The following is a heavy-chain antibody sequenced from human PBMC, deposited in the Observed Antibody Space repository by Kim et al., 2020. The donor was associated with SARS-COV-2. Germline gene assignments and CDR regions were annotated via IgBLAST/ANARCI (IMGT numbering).Heavy chain of an antibody. CDR3: AGEGDLYDYRGIAV. V-gene: IGHV3-11*06. D-gene: IGHD2-21*02. J-gene: IGHJ6*02. Sequence: ADSVKGRFTVSRDNGKNTLYLQMTSLREEDTAVYYCAGEGDLYDYRGIAVWGQGTSVTVSS.